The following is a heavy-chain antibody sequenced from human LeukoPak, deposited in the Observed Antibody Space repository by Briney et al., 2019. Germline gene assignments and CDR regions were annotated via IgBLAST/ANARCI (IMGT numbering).Heavy chain of an antibody. CDR1: GGSISSSSYY. CDR3: ARDAGHQLSRRNYYAMDV. Sequence: PSETLSLTCTVSGGSISSSSYYWGWIRQPPGKGLEWIGSIYYGGSTYYNSSLKSRVTISVDISKSQFSLKVSPVTAADTAVYYCARDAGHQLSRRNYYAMDVWGQGTTVTVSS. D-gene: IGHD2-2*01. V-gene: IGHV4-39*07. J-gene: IGHJ6*02. CDR2: IYYGGST.